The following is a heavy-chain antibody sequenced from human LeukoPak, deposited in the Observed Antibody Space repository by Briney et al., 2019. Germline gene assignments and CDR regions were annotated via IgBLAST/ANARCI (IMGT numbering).Heavy chain of an antibody. CDR3: AKLISPYDY. CDR2: INHSGST. Sequence: PSETLSLTCAVYGGSFSGYYWSWIRQPPGKGLEWIGEINHSGSTNYNPSLKSRVTISVDTSKNQFSLKLSSVTAADTAVYYCAKLISPYDYWGQGTLVTVSS. CDR1: GGSFSGYY. J-gene: IGHJ4*02. V-gene: IGHV4-34*01. D-gene: IGHD5-24*01.